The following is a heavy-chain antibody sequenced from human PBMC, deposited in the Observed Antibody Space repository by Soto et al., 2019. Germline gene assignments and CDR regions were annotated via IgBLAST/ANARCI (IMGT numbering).Heavy chain of an antibody. J-gene: IGHJ6*02. CDR3: TTDHSSWSYYYYGMDV. D-gene: IGHD6-13*01. V-gene: IGHV3-15*01. Sequence: GGSLRLSCAASGFTFSNAWMSWVRQAPGKGLEWVGRIKSKTDGGTTDYAAPVKGRFTISRDDSKNTLYLQMNSLKTEDTAVYYCTTDHSSWSYYYYGMDVWGQGTTVTVSS. CDR1: GFTFSNAW. CDR2: IKSKTDGGTT.